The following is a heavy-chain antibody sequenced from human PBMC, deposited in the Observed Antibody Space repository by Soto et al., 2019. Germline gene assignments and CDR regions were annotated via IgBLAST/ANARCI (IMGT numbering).Heavy chain of an antibody. J-gene: IGHJ6*02. CDR1: GDSIRSSSHY. Sequence: SETLSLTCTVSGDSIRSSSHYWAWNRQPPGKGLEWIGGFYYSGSPYYNPSLKSRVTISVDTSKNHFSLNLSSLTAADTAVYFCSIYCISISCYEPLFYYYYGMDVWGQGTTVTVSS. CDR3: SIYCISISCYEPLFYYYYGMDV. V-gene: IGHV4-39*07. D-gene: IGHD2-2*01. CDR2: FYYSGSP.